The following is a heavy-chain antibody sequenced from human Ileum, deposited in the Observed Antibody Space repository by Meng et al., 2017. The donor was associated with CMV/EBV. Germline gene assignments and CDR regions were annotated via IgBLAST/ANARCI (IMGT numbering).Heavy chain of an antibody. CDR3: AKATRITISGVVTLPGWVDT. D-gene: IGHD3-3*01. Sequence: TTKYMSWLRRAPGKGLEWISYINLGSRTSYADSVKGRFTISRDPSKNTLYLQMNSLKPEDTAVYYCAKATRITISGVVTLPGWVDTWGQGTLVTVSS. CDR1: TTKY. J-gene: IGHJ5*01. V-gene: IGHV3-66*02. CDR2: INLGSRT.